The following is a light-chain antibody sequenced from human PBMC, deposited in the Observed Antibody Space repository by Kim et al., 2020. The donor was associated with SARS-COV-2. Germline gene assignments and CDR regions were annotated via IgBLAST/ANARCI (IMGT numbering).Light chain of an antibody. V-gene: IGKV1-12*01. CDR2: AAS. Sequence: SASIGDRVTMTCRASHGISNWLDWYQHTAGEAPKLLIYAASGLNTGVPSRFSGSGSGTDFTLTISSLQPEDFATYYCQQGVSFPRTFGGGTKVEI. J-gene: IGKJ4*01. CDR3: QQGVSFPRT. CDR1: HGISNW.